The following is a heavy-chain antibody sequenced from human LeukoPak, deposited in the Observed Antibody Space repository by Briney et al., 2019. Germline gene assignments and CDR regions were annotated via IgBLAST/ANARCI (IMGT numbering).Heavy chain of an antibody. CDR3: ARTWSGIGYYYYGMDV. CDR1: GYTFTSYD. CDR2: MNPNSGNT. J-gene: IGHJ6*02. D-gene: IGHD2-15*01. V-gene: IGHV1-8*01. Sequence: RASVKVSCKASGYTFTSYDINWVRQATGQGLEWMGWMNPNSGNTGYAQKFQGRVTMTRNTSISTAYMELSSLRSEDTAVYYCARTWSGIGYYYYGMDVWGQGTTVTVSS.